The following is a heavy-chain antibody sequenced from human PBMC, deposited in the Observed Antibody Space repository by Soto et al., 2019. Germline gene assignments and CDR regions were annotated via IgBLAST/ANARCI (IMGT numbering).Heavy chain of an antibody. CDR1: GCTFISYA. CDR3: ATAPIAVAGRFDY. J-gene: IGHJ4*02. CDR2: ISYDGSNK. Sequence: GVSLRRSCSASGCTFISYAMHWVRQVPGKGLQWVAVISYDGSNKYYADSVKGRFTISRDNSKSTLYLQMNSLRAEDTAVYYCATAPIAVAGRFDYWGQGTLVTVSS. V-gene: IGHV3-30-3*01. D-gene: IGHD6-19*01.